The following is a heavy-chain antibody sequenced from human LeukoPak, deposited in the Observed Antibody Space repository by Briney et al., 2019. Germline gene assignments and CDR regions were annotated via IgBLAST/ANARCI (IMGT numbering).Heavy chain of an antibody. V-gene: IGHV4-4*02. CDR1: GGSISSSNW. J-gene: IGHJ3*02. CDR3: ARDRSGSGSYYGVRAFDI. Sequence: PSETLSLTCAVSGGSISSSNWWRWVRQPPGKGLEWIGEIYHSGSTNYNPSLKSRVTISVDKSKNQFSLKLSSVTAADTAVYYCARDRSGSGSYYGVRAFDIWGQGRMVTVSS. D-gene: IGHD1-26*01. CDR2: IYHSGST.